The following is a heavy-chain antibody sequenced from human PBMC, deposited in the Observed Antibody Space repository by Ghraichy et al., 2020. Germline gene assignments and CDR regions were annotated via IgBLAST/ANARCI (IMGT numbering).Heavy chain of an antibody. J-gene: IGHJ6*02. CDR1: GGSVSSGSYY. Sequence: SETLSLTCTVSGGSVSSGSYYWSWIRQPPGKGLEWIGYIYYSGSTNYNPSLKSRVTISVDTSKNQFSLKLSSVTAADTAVYYCARVPVSTAMATREYYYYYYGMHVWGQGTTVTVSS. CDR2: IYYSGST. V-gene: IGHV4-61*01. CDR3: ARVPVSTAMATREYYYYYYGMHV. D-gene: IGHD5-18*01.